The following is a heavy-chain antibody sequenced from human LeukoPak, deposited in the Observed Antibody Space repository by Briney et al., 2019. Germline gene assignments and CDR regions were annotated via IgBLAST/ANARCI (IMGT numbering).Heavy chain of an antibody. J-gene: IGHJ4*02. D-gene: IGHD3-16*01. CDR3: ARVIGSYGDSAY. Sequence: GGSLRLSCAASGFILSDYWMHWVRQRPGGGLVHVSRIENDGSRTVYADSVKGRFTISRDNAKNSLYLQMDSLRAEDTAIYYCARVIGSYGDSAYWGQGTLVTVSS. V-gene: IGHV3-74*03. CDR2: IENDGSRT. CDR1: GFILSDYW.